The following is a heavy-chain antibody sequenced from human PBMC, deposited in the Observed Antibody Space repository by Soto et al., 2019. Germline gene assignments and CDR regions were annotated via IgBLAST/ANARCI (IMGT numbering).Heavy chain of an antibody. CDR1: GGSFSGYY. V-gene: IGHV4-34*01. D-gene: IGHD1-20*01. CDR3: ARGGGITGTTFYLYYYYGMDV. CDR2: INHSGST. Sequence: SETLSLTCAVYGGSFSGYYWSWIRQPPGKGLEWIGEINHSGSTNYNPSLKSRVTISVDTSKNQFSLKLSSVTAADTAAYYCARGGGITGTTFYLYYYYGMDVWGQGTTVTVSS. J-gene: IGHJ6*02.